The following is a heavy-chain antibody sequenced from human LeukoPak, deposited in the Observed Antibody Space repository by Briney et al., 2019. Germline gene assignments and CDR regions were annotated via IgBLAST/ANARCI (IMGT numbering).Heavy chain of an antibody. J-gene: IGHJ4*02. Sequence: SLKVSCKASGGTFSRYAISWVRQAPGQGLEWMGGIVPRFGPANYAQKFQGRLSITADESTSTAYMELNSLTSEDTAVYYCASAGYSGYDPLDYWGQGTLVTVSS. V-gene: IGHV1-69*01. D-gene: IGHD5-12*01. CDR1: GGTFSRYA. CDR2: IVPRFGPA. CDR3: ASAGYSGYDPLDY.